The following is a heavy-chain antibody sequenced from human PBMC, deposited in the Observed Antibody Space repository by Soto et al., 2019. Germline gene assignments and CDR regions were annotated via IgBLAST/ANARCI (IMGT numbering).Heavy chain of an antibody. CDR3: ARGGGPYVWFNEF. J-gene: IGHJ4*02. V-gene: IGHV1-69*13. Sequence: SSVKVSCKDSGGLFSSFAISWVRQAPGQGLEWMGGIIPVFGTTNYAQKFQGRVTITADESTNTAYMELSSLTSDDTAMYYCARGGGPYVWFNEFWGQGTQVTVSS. D-gene: IGHD3-16*01. CDR1: GGLFSSFA. CDR2: IIPVFGTT.